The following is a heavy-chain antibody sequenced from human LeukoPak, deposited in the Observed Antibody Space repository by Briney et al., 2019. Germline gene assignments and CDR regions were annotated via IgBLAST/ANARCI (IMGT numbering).Heavy chain of an antibody. V-gene: IGHV4-59*01. D-gene: IGHD2-21*02. Sequence: SETLSLTCTVSGGSISSYYWSWIRQPPGKGLEWIGYIYSSGSTNYNPSLKSRITISVDTSKNQFSLKLSSVAAADTAVYYCARFAYCGGHCWYYFDYWGQGSLVTVSS. CDR2: IYSSGST. J-gene: IGHJ4*02. CDR3: ARFAYCGGHCWYYFDY. CDR1: GGSISSYY.